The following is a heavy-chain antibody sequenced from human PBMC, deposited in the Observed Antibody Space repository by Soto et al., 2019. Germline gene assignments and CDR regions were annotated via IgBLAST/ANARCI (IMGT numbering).Heavy chain of an antibody. CDR2: ISGSGASP. J-gene: IGHJ4*02. CDR3: AKARCRTPNFYVPDN. CDR1: GFTFSTYT. D-gene: IGHD3-16*01. V-gene: IGHV3-23*01. Sequence: PEGSLRLSCAASGFTFSTYTMSWVRRAPGKGLEWVSAISGSGASPSYADSVQGRFTISRDNPKRTLYLQMNNLRAEDTAVYYCAKARCRTPNFYVPDNWGQGTMVTVSS.